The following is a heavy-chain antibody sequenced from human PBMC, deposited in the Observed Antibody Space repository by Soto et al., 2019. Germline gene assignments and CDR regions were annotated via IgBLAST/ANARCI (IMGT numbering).Heavy chain of an antibody. V-gene: IGHV4-4*02. J-gene: IGHJ5*02. CDR2: IYHSGSP. Sequence: QVQLQESGPGLVKPSGTLSLTCAVSGGSISSGTWWSWVRQSPGRGLEWIGEIYHSGSPNYNPSLKSPVTMSVDKSKTLFSLSLSSVTAADSALYYCARRIPAATNWFDPWGQGTLVTVSS. CDR3: ARRIPAATNWFDP. D-gene: IGHD2-2*01. CDR1: GGSISSGTW.